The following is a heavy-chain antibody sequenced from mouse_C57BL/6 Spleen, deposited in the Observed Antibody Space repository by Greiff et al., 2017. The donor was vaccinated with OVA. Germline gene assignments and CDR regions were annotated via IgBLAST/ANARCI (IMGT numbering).Heavy chain of an antibody. CDR1: GYAFSSYW. D-gene: IGHD1-1*01. CDR2: IYPGDGDT. V-gene: IGHV1-80*01. CDR3: ARVNYGSSSFYAMDY. J-gene: IGHJ4*01. Sequence: QVQLQQSGAELVKPGASAKISCKASGYAFSSYWMNWVKQRPGKGLEWIGQIYPGDGDTNYNGKFKGKATLTADKSSSTAYMQLSSLTSEDSAVYFCARVNYGSSSFYAMDYWGQGTSVTVSS.